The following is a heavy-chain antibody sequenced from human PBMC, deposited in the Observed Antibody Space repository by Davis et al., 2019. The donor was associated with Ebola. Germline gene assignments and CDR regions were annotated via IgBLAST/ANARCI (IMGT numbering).Heavy chain of an antibody. J-gene: IGHJ5*02. V-gene: IGHV3-7*01. CDR3: AKRQELGYCSGGSCYLGFDP. CDR2: IKQDGSNK. Sequence: GGSLRLSCAASGFSFSSYWMSWVRQAPGKGLEWVANIKQDGSNKYYADSVKGRFTISRDNSKNTLYLQMNSLRAEDTAVYYCAKRQELGYCSGGSCYLGFDPWGQGTLVTVSS. CDR1: GFSFSSYW. D-gene: IGHD2-15*01.